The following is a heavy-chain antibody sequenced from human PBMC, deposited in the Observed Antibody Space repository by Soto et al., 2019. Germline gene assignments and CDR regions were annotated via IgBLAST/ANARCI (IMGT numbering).Heavy chain of an antibody. CDR2: IYYSGST. Sequence: QLQLQESGPGLVKPSETLSLTCTVSGGSISSSSYYWGWIRQPPGKGLEWIGSIYYSGSTYYNPSLKSRVTISVDPSKTQFSLKLSSVTAADTAVYYCARADCSSTSCYSTSEFDYWGQGTLVTVSS. CDR1: GGSISSSSYY. J-gene: IGHJ4*02. V-gene: IGHV4-39*01. D-gene: IGHD2-2*01. CDR3: ARADCSSTSCYSTSEFDY.